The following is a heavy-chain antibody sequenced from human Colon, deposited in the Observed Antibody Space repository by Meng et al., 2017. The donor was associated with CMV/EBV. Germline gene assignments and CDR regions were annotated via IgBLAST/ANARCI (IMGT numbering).Heavy chain of an antibody. CDR3: ARLFDIETGFDH. CDR2: MYYTGNT. Sequence: QVQLQESGPGLVKPSATLSLTCTLSVGFISSFHWSWIRQAPGKGLEWIAHMYYTGNTKYNPSLKSRVAISIDTSKNQLSLKLTSVTAADTAVYYCARLFDIETGFDHWGQGSLVTVSS. D-gene: IGHD3-9*01. V-gene: IGHV4-59*08. J-gene: IGHJ4*02. CDR1: VGFISSFH.